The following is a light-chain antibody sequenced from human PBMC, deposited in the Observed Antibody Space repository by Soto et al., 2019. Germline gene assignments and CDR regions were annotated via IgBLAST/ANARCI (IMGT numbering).Light chain of an antibody. J-gene: IGKJ5*01. V-gene: IGKV1-39*01. CDR3: QQYNNWPPT. Sequence: DIQMTQSPSSLPASVGDRVTISCRASQSISAYLNWYQQKPGKAPKLLIFAASSLQSGVPSRFSGSGSGTEFTLTISSLQSEDFAVYYCQQYNNWPPTFGQGTRLGIK. CDR1: QSISAY. CDR2: AAS.